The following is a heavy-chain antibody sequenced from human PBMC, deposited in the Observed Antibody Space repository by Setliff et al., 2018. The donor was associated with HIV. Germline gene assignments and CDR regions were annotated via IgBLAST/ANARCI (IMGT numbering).Heavy chain of an antibody. CDR3: ARDERYRGSPQYNWFDP. V-gene: IGHV3-30*04. D-gene: IGHD1-1*01. J-gene: IGHJ5*02. Sequence: GGSLRLSCAASGFTFSSYAMHWVRQAPGKGLEWVALISFDGNNKNYGDAVKGRFTISRDNSKNTLYLQMNSLRVEDTAMYYCARDERYRGSPQYNWFDPLGQGTLVTVSS. CDR1: GFTFSSYA. CDR2: ISFDGNNK.